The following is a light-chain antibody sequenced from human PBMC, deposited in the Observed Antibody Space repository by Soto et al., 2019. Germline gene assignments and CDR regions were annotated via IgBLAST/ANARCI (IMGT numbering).Light chain of an antibody. CDR1: SSDIGYYDY. CDR3: SSHSGSSAYYV. Sequence: QSALTQPASVSGSPGQSVTISCTGTSSDIGYYDYVSWYQHHSGKAPKLIIYEVNNRPSGVSNRFSGSKSVNTASLTISGLQAEDEADYYCSSHSGSSAYYVFGPGTKLTVL. CDR2: EVN. J-gene: IGLJ1*01. V-gene: IGLV2-14*01.